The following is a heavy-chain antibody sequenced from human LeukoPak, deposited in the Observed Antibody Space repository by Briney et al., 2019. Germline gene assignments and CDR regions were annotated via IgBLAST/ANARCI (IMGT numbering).Heavy chain of an antibody. D-gene: IGHD2-21*02. J-gene: IGHJ4*02. CDR3: ASSYCGGDCYSGY. CDR1: GYTFTSYY. V-gene: IGHV1-46*01. Sequence: ASVKVSCKASGYTFTSYYMHWVRQAPGQGLEWMGIINPSGGSTSYAQKFQGRVTITRDTSASTAYMELSSLRSEDTAVYYCASSYCGGDCYSGYWGQGTLVTVSS. CDR2: INPSGGST.